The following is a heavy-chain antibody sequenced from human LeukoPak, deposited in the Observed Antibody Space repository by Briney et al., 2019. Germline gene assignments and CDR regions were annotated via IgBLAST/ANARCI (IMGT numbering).Heavy chain of an antibody. V-gene: IGHV4-39*01. CDR1: GGSISSSSYY. CDR2: IYYSGST. Sequence: SETLSLTCTVSGGSISSSSYYWGWIRQPPGKGLEWIGSIYYSGSTYYNPSLKSRVTISVDTSKNQFSLKLSSVTAADTAVYYCARRPTIAVAGIGFQHWGQGTLVTVSS. CDR3: ARRPTIAVAGIGFQH. D-gene: IGHD6-19*01. J-gene: IGHJ1*01.